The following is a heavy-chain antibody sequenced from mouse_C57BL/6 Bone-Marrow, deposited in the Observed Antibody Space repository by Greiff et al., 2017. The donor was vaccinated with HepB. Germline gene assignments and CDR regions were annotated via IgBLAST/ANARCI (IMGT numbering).Heavy chain of an antibody. CDR1: GYTFTSYW. J-gene: IGHJ2*01. CDR3: ADLLLRPSGFDY. V-gene: IGHV1-64*01. Sequence: QVQLQQPGAELVKPGASVKLSCKASGYTFTSYWMHWVKQRPGQGLEWIGMIHPNSGSTNYNEKFKGKATLTADKSSSTAYMELRSLTSEDSAVYFCADLLLRPSGFDYWGQGTTLTVSS. D-gene: IGHD1-1*01. CDR2: IHPNSGST.